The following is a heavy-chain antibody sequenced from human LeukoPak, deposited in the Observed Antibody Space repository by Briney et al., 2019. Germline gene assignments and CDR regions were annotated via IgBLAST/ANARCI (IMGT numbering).Heavy chain of an antibody. V-gene: IGHV3-30-3*01. CDR1: GFRFNNYA. Sequence: GKSLRLSCEASGFRFNNYAMHWVRQAPGKGLECVAVMSSDGNSKYYADSVKGRFTISRDNSTNTLYLQMNTLRAEDTAVYYCARDQYYYGSGSYYNEWSPFPFDYWGQGTLVTVSS. D-gene: IGHD3-10*01. J-gene: IGHJ4*02. CDR2: MSSDGNSK. CDR3: ARDQYYYGSGSYYNEWSPFPFDY.